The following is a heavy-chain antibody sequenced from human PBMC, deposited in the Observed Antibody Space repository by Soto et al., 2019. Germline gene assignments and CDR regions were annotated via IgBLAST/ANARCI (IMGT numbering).Heavy chain of an antibody. CDR3: TKRRNVLRFLEWSSGMEV. D-gene: IGHD3-3*01. CDR2: ISDDGSNK. J-gene: IGHJ6*02. Sequence: PGGSLRLPCAASGFTFSNYGMHWVRQAPGKGLEWVAFISDDGSNKYYADSMKGRFTMSRDNSKSTLYLQMSSLRVEDTAVYYCTKRRNVLRFLEWSSGMEVWGQGTTVTVSS. CDR1: GFTFSNYG. V-gene: IGHV3-30*18.